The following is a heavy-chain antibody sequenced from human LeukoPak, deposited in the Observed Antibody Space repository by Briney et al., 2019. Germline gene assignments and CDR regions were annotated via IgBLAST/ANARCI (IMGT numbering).Heavy chain of an antibody. J-gene: IGHJ4*02. D-gene: IGHD1-1*01. CDR3: ARSSLERHYSFDF. V-gene: IGHV3-48*01. Sequence: GGSLRLSCSTSGVTFSGYSMNWVRRAPGKGLEWLSYISASGGTIYYADSVNGRFTISRDNAKNSLFLEMNSLRVDDTAMYFCARSSLERHYSFDFWGRGTLVTVSS. CDR1: GVTFSGYS. CDR2: ISASGGTI.